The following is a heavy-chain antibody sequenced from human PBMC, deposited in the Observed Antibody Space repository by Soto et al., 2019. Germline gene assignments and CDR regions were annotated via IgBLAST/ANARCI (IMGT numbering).Heavy chain of an antibody. CDR1: GFTFSSYA. CDR3: ARDPSAYGSGLGALYYYYYYGMDV. V-gene: IGHV3-30-3*01. D-gene: IGHD3-10*01. CDR2: ISYDGSNK. Sequence: GSLLPSCAASGFTFSSYAMHWVRQAPGKGLEWVAVISYDGSNKYYADSVKGRFTISRDNSKNTLYLQMNSLRAEDTAVYYCARDPSAYGSGLGALYYYYYYGMDVWGQGTKVTVYS. J-gene: IGHJ6*02.